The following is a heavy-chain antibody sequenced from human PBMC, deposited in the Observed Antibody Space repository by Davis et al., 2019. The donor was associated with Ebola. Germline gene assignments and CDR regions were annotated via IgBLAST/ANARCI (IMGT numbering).Heavy chain of an antibody. CDR2: INPHNGNT. D-gene: IGHD3-10*01. CDR1: GYTFTNYG. V-gene: IGHV1-8*02. J-gene: IGHJ4*02. CDR3: ASGALLSAQDY. Sequence: ASVKVSCKASGYTFTNYGITWVRQAPGQGLEWMGWINPHNGNTNYAQNVQGRVTMTRNTSISTAYMELSSLRSDDTAVYYCASGALLSAQDYWGQGTLVTVTS.